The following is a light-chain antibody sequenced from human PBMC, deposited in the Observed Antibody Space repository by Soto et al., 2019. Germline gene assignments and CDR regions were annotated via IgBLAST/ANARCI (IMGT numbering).Light chain of an antibody. CDR2: GAS. V-gene: IGKV3D-15*01. J-gene: IGKJ4*01. CDR3: QQYNSWPLT. Sequence: EIVMTQSPATLSVSPGERITLSCRASQNIRSNLAWYQQQPGQTPRLLIYGASTRATDIPARFSGSGPGTEFTLTVSSLQSEDFAVYYCQQYNSWPLTFSGGTKMEIK. CDR1: QNIRSN.